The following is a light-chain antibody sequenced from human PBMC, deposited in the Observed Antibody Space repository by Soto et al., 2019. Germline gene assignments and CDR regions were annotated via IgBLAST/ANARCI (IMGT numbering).Light chain of an antibody. CDR3: GTWDSRLSSYV. V-gene: IGLV1-51*01. CDR2: DNN. J-gene: IGLJ1*01. CDR1: SSNIGSNT. Sequence: QSVLTQPPSASGTPGQRVTISCAGSSSNIGSNTVNWYQQLPGTAPKLLIYDNNKRPSGIPDRFSGSKSGTSATLGITGLQTGDEADYYCGTWDSRLSSYVFGTGTKVTV.